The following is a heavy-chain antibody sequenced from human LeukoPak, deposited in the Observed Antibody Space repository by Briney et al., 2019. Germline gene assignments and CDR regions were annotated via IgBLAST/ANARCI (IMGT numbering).Heavy chain of an antibody. J-gene: IGHJ6*02. CDR1: GFTFDDYA. Sequence: GGSLRLSCAASGFTFDDYAMHWVRQAPGKGLEWVSGISWNSGSIGYADSVKGRFTISRDNAKNSLCLQMNSLRAEDTALYYCAKDITPLGYYYYGMDVWGQGTTVTVS. CDR3: AKDITPLGYYYYGMDV. D-gene: IGHD7-27*01. V-gene: IGHV3-9*01. CDR2: ISWNSGSI.